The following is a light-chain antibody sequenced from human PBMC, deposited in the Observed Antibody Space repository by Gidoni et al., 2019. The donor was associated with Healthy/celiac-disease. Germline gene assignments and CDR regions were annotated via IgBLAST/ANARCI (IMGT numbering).Light chain of an antibody. CDR1: QSVSSN. CDR2: GAS. Sequence: EIVMTQSPATLSVSPGERATLSCRASQSVSSNLAWYQQTPVQAPRLLIYGASTRATGIPARFSGSGSGTEFTLTISSLQSEDFAVYYCQQYNNWPWTFGQGTKVEIK. CDR3: QQYNNWPWT. J-gene: IGKJ1*01. V-gene: IGKV3-15*01.